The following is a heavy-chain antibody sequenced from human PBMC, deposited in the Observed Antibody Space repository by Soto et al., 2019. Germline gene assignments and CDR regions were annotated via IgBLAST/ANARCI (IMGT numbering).Heavy chain of an antibody. J-gene: IGHJ4*02. Sequence: GGSLRLSCAASGFSFYIYAMNWVRQAPGKGLEWVSAISGSGDTTYYADSVKGRFTISRDNSKNTVYLQMNSLRDEDTAIYYCAILLDPVHWGRGTLVTVSS. V-gene: IGHV3-23*01. CDR3: AILLDPVH. D-gene: IGHD2-15*01. CDR2: ISGSGDTT. CDR1: GFSFYIYA.